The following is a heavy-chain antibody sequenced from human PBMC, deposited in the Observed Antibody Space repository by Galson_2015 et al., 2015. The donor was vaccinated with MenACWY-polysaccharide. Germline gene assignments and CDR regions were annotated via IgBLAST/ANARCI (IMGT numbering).Heavy chain of an antibody. J-gene: IGHJ4*02. D-gene: IGHD4-17*01. CDR2: IKQDGSEK. CDR3: ARIATVTTEFDY. Sequence: SLRLSCAASGFTFSSYWMSWVRQAPGKGLEWVADIKQDGSEKYYVDSVKGRFTISRDNAKNSLYLQMNNLRAEDTAVYYCARIATVTTEFDYWGQGTLVTVSS. CDR1: GFTFSSYW. V-gene: IGHV3-7*01.